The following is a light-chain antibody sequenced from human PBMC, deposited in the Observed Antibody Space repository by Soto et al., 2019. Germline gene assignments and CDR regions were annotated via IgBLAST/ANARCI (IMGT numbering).Light chain of an antibody. Sequence: DILMTQSPATVSVSLGDSVSLSCRANESISNNLAWYQQKPGQPPRLLIYSASTRAPGIPARVSGGGSGTQFSLTISSLQSEDFALYYCHQYNGWPRGTFGPGTKVEI. J-gene: IGKJ1*01. CDR2: SAS. V-gene: IGKV3D-15*01. CDR3: HQYNGWPRGT. CDR1: ESISNN.